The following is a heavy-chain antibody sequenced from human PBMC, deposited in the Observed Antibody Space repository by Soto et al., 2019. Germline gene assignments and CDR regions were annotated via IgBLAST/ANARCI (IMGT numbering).Heavy chain of an antibody. D-gene: IGHD6-6*01. CDR2: ISACNGNT. Sequence: ASVKVSCKASGYTFTSYGISWVRQAPGQGLEWMGWISACNGNTNYSQKLQGRVTMTTDTSASTAYMELSSLRSEDTAVYYCARGSSSPYYYYGMDVWGQGTTVTVSS. V-gene: IGHV1-18*01. J-gene: IGHJ6*02. CDR1: GYTFTSYG. CDR3: ARGSSSPYYYYGMDV.